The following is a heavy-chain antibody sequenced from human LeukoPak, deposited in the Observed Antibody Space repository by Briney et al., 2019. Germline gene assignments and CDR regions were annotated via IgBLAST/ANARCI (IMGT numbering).Heavy chain of an antibody. CDR1: GFTFSSYS. CDR3: ARGGPSYGDYSLDY. D-gene: IGHD4-17*01. J-gene: IGHJ4*02. Sequence: GGSLRLSCAASGFTFSSYSMNWVRQAPGKGLEWVSYISSSSSTIYYADSVKGRFTISRDNAKNSLYLQMNSLRAEDTAVYYCARGGPSYGDYSLDYWGQGTLVTVSS. V-gene: IGHV3-48*01. CDR2: ISSSSSTI.